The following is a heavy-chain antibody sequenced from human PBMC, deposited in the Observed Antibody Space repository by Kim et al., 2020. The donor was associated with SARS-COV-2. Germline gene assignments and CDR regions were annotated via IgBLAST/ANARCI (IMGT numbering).Heavy chain of an antibody. Sequence: GGSLRLSCAASGFTFSSYAMHWVRQAPGKGLEWVAVISYDGSNKYYADSVKGRFTISRDNSKNTLYLQMNSLRAEDTAVYYCARGEYIYWGQGTLVTVSS. J-gene: IGHJ4*02. CDR2: ISYDGSNK. CDR1: GFTFSSYA. D-gene: IGHD5-12*01. CDR3: ARGEYIY. V-gene: IGHV3-30*04.